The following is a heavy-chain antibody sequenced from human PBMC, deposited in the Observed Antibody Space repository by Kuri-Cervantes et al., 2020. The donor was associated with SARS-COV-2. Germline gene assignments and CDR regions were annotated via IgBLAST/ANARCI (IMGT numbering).Heavy chain of an antibody. J-gene: IGHJ6*03. V-gene: IGHV1-2*02. CDR1: GYTFTGYY. D-gene: IGHD3-9*01. Sequence: ASVKVSCKASGYTFTGYYMHWVRQAPGQGLEWMGWINPNSGGTNYAQKFQGRVTMTRDTSISTAYMELSRLRSDDTAVYYCARNPGVGGFDWLLKAGYYYYYMDAWGKGTTVTVSS. CDR3: ARNPGVGGFDWLLKAGYYYYYMDA. CDR2: INPNSGGT.